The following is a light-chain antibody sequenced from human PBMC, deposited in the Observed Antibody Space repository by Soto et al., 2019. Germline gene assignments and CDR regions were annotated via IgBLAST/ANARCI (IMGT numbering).Light chain of an antibody. Sequence: EIVSTRSPGTLSLSPGERATPSCRASQSVSSSYLAWYQQKPGQAPRLLIYGASSRATGIPDRFSGSGSGTDFTLTISRLEPEDFAVYYCQQYGSSPLTFGGWTKVEIK. CDR2: GAS. V-gene: IGKV3-20*01. J-gene: IGKJ4*01. CDR1: QSVSSSY. CDR3: QQYGSSPLT.